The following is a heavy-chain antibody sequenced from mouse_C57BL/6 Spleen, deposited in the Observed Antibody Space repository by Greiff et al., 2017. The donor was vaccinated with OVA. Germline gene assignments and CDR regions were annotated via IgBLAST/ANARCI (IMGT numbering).Heavy chain of an antibody. CDR1: GYTFTDYN. J-gene: IGHJ2*01. V-gene: IGHV1-22*01. CDR2: INPNNGGT. Sequence: VHVKQSGPELVKPGASVKMSCKASGYTFTDYNMHWVKQSHGKSLEWIGYINPNNGGTSYNQKFKGKATLTVNKSSSTAYMELRSLTSEDSAVYYCARYDYDQYFDYWGQGTTLTVSS. D-gene: IGHD2-4*01. CDR3: ARYDYDQYFDY.